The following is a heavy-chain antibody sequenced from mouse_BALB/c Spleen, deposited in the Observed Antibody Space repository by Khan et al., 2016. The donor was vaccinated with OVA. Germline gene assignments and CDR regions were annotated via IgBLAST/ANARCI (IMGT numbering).Heavy chain of an antibody. CDR3: ARSGTISTVVATDFDS. Sequence: EVQLQESGPGLVKPSQSLSLTCTVTGYSITSDYAWNWIRQFPGNKLEWMGYIKYSGSTSYNPSLKSRISITRNTSQNQSFLQLSSVTTEDTATYYCARSGTISTVVATDFDSWGQGTTLTVSS. D-gene: IGHD1-1*01. CDR1: GYSITSDYA. CDR2: IKYSGST. J-gene: IGHJ2*01. V-gene: IGHV3-2*02.